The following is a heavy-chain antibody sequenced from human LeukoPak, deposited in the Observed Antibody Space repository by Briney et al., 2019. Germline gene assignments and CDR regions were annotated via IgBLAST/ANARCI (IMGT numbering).Heavy chain of an antibody. CDR3: AKGETRVGAAAEY. CDR2: ISWNSGSI. J-gene: IGHJ4*02. V-gene: IGHV3-9*01. Sequence: GGSLRLSCAASGFSFSTYAMHWVRQAPGKGLEWVSGISWNSGSIGYADSVKGRFTISRDNAKNSLYLQMNSLRAEDTALYYCAKGETRVGAAAEYWGQGTLVTVSS. D-gene: IGHD6-13*01. CDR1: GFSFSTYA.